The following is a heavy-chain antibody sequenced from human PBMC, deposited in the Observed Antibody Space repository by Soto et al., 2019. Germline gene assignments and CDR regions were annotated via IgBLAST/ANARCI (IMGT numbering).Heavy chain of an antibody. D-gene: IGHD3-10*01. V-gene: IGHV3-33*01. CDR3: ARSSGGKILWFGDYYYGMDV. CDR2: IWYDGSNK. CDR1: GFTFSSYG. Sequence: GGSLRLSCAASGFTFSSYGMHWVRQAPGKGLEWVAVIWYDGSNKYYADSVKGRFTISRDNSKNTLYLQMNSLRAEDTAVYYCARSSGGKILWFGDYYYGMDVWGKGTTVTVSS. J-gene: IGHJ6*04.